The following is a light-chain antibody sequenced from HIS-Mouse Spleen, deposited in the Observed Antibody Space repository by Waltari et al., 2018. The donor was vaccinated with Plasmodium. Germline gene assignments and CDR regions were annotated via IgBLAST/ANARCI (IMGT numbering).Light chain of an antibody. Sequence: DIVFTQSPATLSLSPGERATLSCRASQRVSSYLAWYQQKPGQAPRLLIYEASNRATGIPARFSGSGSGTDFTLTISSLEPEDFAVYDCQQRSNWPRVLTFGGGTKVEIK. CDR2: EAS. CDR1: QRVSSY. J-gene: IGKJ4*01. V-gene: IGKV3-11*01. CDR3: QQRSNWPRVLT.